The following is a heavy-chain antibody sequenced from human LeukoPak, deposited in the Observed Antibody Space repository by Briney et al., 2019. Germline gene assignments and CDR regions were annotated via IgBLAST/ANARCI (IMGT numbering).Heavy chain of an antibody. CDR2: IYHSGST. CDR3: ARQIVVVMANWFDP. D-gene: IGHD3-22*01. CDR1: GGSISSSSYY. Sequence: SETLSLTCTVSGGSISSSSYYWGWIRQPPGKGLEWIGSIYHSGSTYYNPSLKSRVTISVDTSKNQFSLKLSSVTAADTAVYYCARQIVVVMANWFDPWGQGTLVTVSS. V-gene: IGHV4-39*07. J-gene: IGHJ5*02.